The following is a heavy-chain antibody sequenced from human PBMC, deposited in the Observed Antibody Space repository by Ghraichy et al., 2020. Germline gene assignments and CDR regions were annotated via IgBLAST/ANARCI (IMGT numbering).Heavy chain of an antibody. Sequence: GESLNISCAASGFTFSSYSMNWVRQAPGKGLEWVSYISSSSSTIYYADSVKGRFTISRDNAKNSLYLQMNSLRDEDTAVYYCARNTGRYGDYYYYYYYYGMDVWGQGTTVTVSS. CDR1: GFTFSSYS. D-gene: IGHD4-17*01. V-gene: IGHV3-48*02. CDR2: ISSSSSTI. J-gene: IGHJ6*02. CDR3: ARNTGRYGDYYYYYYYYGMDV.